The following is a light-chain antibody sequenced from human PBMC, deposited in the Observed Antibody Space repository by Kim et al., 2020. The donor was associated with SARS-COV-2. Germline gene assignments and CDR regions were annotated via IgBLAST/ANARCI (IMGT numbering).Light chain of an antibody. J-gene: IGKJ4*01. Sequence: TLYASVGDTVTITCRASQSITSGLAWYQQKPGKAPKLLIYAVSNLDSGVPSRFSGSGSGTQFTLTISSLQPDDFATYYCQQHNGYFGGGTKVDIK. V-gene: IGKV1-5*01. CDR1: QSITSG. CDR2: AVS. CDR3: QQHNGY.